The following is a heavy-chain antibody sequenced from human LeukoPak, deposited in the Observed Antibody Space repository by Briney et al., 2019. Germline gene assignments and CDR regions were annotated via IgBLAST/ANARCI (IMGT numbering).Heavy chain of an antibody. Sequence: PSETLSLTCTVSGDSISSYYCSWIRQPPGKGLEWIGSIYHSGSTYYNPSLKSRVTISVDTSKNQFSLKLSSVTAADTAVYYCARVREVWYSSSWHDAFDIWGQGTMVTVSS. J-gene: IGHJ3*02. V-gene: IGHV4-38-2*02. CDR1: GDSISSYY. CDR2: IYHSGST. D-gene: IGHD6-13*01. CDR3: ARVREVWYSSSWHDAFDI.